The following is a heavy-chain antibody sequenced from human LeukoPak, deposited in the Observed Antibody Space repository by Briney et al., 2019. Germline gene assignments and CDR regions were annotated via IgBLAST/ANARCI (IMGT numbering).Heavy chain of an antibody. CDR2: IIPIFGTA. J-gene: IGHJ4*02. V-gene: IGHV1-69*05. D-gene: IGHD4-11*01. CDR1: GGTFSSYA. CDR3: ARWTTVMYYFDY. Sequence: SVKVSCKASGGTFSSYAISWVRQAPGQGLEWKGRIIPIFGTANYAQKFQGRVTMTRDTSTSTVCMELSSLRSEDTAVYYCARWTTVMYYFDYWGQGTLVTVSS.